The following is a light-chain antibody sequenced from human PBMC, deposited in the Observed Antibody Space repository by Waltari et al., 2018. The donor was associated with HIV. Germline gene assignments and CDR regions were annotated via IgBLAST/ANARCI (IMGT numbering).Light chain of an antibody. J-gene: IGKJ3*01. CDR3: QQYSEWPLT. CDR1: QNVSSH. Sequence: ESLMAQSPDTLSLSPGERATLSCRASQNVSSHLAWYQQRPGQTPRLLMYEASTRATDVPVRFSGSGSGSEFYLTISSLQSEDIGVYFCQQYSEWPLTFGLGTRLNIK. CDR2: EAS. V-gene: IGKV3-15*01.